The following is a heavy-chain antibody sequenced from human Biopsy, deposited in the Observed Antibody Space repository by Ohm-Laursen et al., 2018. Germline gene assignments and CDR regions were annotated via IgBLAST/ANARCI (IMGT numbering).Heavy chain of an antibody. V-gene: IGHV4-30-4*08. CDR1: GGSINSGGHF. CDR3: AAYYYDSSGYFYAFHY. J-gene: IGHJ4*02. D-gene: IGHD3-22*01. Sequence: SQTLSLTCSVSGGSINSGGHFWGWVRQSPGKGLEWIGYIYDNGGTYYNPSLMSLVSISADTTKNQFSLKLSSVTAADTAMYYCAAYYYDSSGYFYAFHYWGQGTLVTVSS. CDR2: IYDNGGT.